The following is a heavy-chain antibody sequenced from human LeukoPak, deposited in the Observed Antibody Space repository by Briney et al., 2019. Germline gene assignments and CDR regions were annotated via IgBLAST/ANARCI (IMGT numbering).Heavy chain of an antibody. CDR2: INSDGSST. D-gene: IGHD2-8*01. J-gene: IGHJ4*02. Sequence: GSLRLSCAASGFTFSTYWMHWVRQAPGKGLVWVSRINSDGSSTSYADSVKGRFTISRDNAKNTLYLQMNSLRAEDTAVYYCAREGIYGVYGHWGQGPLVTVSS. V-gene: IGHV3-74*01. CDR1: GFTFSTYW. CDR3: AREGIYGVYGH.